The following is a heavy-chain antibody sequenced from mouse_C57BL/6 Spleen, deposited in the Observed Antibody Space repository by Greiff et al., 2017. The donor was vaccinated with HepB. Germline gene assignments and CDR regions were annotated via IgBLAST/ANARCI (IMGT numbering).Heavy chain of an antibody. CDR2: IYPGDGDT. V-gene: IGHV1-82*01. D-gene: IGHD1-1*01. Sequence: VQLQQSGPELVKPGASVKISCKASGYAFSSSWMNWVKQRPGKGLEWIGRIYPGDGDTNYNGTFKGKATLTADKSSSTAYMQLSSLTSEDSAVYFCARWGTTVVARNYAMDYWGQGTSVTVSS. CDR3: ARWGTTVVARNYAMDY. CDR1: GYAFSSSW. J-gene: IGHJ4*01.